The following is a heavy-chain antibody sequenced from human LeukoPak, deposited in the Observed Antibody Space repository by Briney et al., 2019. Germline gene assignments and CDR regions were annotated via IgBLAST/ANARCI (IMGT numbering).Heavy chain of an antibody. D-gene: IGHD2-15*01. CDR1: GXTFSNAW. CDR3: TTDRVVVVAVTRLDY. Sequence: GGSLRLSCAASGXTFSNAWMSWVRQAPGKGLEWVGRIRSKTDGGTTDYAAPVKGRFTISRDDSKNMLYLEMNSLRTEDTAVYYCTTDRVVVVAVTRLDYWGQGTLVTVSS. J-gene: IGHJ4*02. V-gene: IGHV3-15*01. CDR2: IRSKTDGGTT.